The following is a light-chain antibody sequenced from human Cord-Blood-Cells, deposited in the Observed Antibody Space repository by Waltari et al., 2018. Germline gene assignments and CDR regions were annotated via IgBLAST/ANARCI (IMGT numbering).Light chain of an antibody. CDR1: QSVSSY. V-gene: IGKV3-11*01. CDR2: DAS. CDR3: QQRSNWPLT. J-gene: IGKJ4*01. Sequence: EIVLTQSPATLSLSPGERATLSCRASQSVSSYLAWYQQKPGQAPRHLLYDASNRATGIPARFSGSGSGTDFTLTISSLEPEDFAVYYCQQRSNWPLTFGGGTKVEIK.